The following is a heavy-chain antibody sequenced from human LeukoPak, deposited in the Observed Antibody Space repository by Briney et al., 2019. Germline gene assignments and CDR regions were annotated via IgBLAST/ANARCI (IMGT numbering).Heavy chain of an antibody. V-gene: IGHV3-66*01. CDR2: LYSGGNT. CDR3: ATSTGWPGFDF. CDR1: GFTLSTKY. J-gene: IGHJ4*02. Sequence: GGSLRLSCAASGFTLSTKYMTWVRQAPGKGLEWVSVLYSGGNTYYADSVRGRFSISRDNSKNTLYLQMNSLRAEDTAVYYCATSTGWPGFDFWGQGTLVTVSS. D-gene: IGHD6-19*01.